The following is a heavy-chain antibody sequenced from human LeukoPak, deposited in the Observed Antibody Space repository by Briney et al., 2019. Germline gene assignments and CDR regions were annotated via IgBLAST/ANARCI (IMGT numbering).Heavy chain of an antibody. J-gene: IGHJ6*02. Sequence: GGSLRLSCAASGFTFSSYGMHWVRQAPGKGLEWVAFIRYDGSNKYYADSVKGRFTISRDNSKNTLYLQMNSLRAEDTAVYYCARDTVLGAVAGPGREMDVWGQGTTVTVSS. V-gene: IGHV3-30*02. CDR3: ARDTVLGAVAGPGREMDV. CDR1: GFTFSSYG. D-gene: IGHD6-19*01. CDR2: IRYDGSNK.